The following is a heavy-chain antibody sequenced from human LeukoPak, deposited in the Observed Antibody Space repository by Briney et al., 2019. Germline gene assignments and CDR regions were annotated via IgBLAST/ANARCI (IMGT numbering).Heavy chain of an antibody. V-gene: IGHV3-48*03. D-gene: IGHD3-10*01. J-gene: IGHJ4*02. Sequence: QTGGSLSLSCAASGFTFSSYGMNWVRQAPGKGLEWLSYISSSGSTIYFADSVKGRFTISRDNAKNSLYLQMDSLRAEDTAVYYCARKTYYYGSGSYYPFDYWGQGTLVTVSS. CDR2: ISSSGSTI. CDR1: GFTFSSYG. CDR3: ARKTYYYGSGSYYPFDY.